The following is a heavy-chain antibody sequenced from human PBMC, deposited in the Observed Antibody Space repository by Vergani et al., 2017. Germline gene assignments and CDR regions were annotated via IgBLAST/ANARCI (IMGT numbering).Heavy chain of an antibody. D-gene: IGHD3-10*01. CDR2: IEDKGKS. Sequence: QVQLHQWGAGLLKTSETLSLTCAVSGAAFNSYQWTWIRQSPGRGLEWIGEIEDKGKSICNPTLKSRVTISVDNSKRLFSLHVTSVTAADTAMYYCAVRPRVNLVGGEIVTKRTFDYWSQGSLVTVSS. V-gene: IGHV4-34*01. J-gene: IGHJ4*02. CDR3: AVRPRVNLVGGEIVTKRTFDY. CDR1: GAAFNSYQ.